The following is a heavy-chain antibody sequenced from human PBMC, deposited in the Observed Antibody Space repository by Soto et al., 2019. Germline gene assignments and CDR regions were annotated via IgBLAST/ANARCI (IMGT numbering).Heavy chain of an antibody. CDR3: TRDASRDSSARGWFDP. Sequence: PGGSLRLSCAASGFTFRSFTMNLVRQAPGKGLEWVSTISSNSAYICYTDALRGRFTISRDNAKNSLHLQMNSLRAEDTAVYYCTRDASRDSSARGWFDPWGPGTLVTVSS. D-gene: IGHD6-13*01. CDR1: GFTFRSFT. J-gene: IGHJ5*01. V-gene: IGHV3-21*01. CDR2: ISSNSAYI.